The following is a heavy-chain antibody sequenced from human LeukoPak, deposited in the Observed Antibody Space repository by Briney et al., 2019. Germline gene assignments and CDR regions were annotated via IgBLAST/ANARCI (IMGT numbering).Heavy chain of an antibody. J-gene: IGHJ4*02. V-gene: IGHV3-48*04. CDR1: GFSFSIYR. CDR3: ARGNTYAYFDS. Sequence: PGGSLRLSCAASGFSFSIYRMTWVRQAPGKGLEWVSYITGSSTTMYYVDSVKGRFTISRDNAKNSLYLQMNSLRAEDTAVYYCARGNTYAYFDSWGQGTLVTVSS. D-gene: IGHD2-2*02. CDR2: ITGSSTTM.